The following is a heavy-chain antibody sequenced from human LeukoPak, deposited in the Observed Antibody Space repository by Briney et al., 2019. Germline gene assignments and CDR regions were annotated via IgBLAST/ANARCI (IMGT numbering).Heavy chain of an antibody. D-gene: IGHD2-2*01. CDR3: ASWYQLLSY. CDR1: GFTFSSYW. Sequence: GGSLRLSCAASGFTFSSYWMHWVRQAPGKWLVWVSRINSDGGSISYADSVKGRFTISRDNAKNTLYLQMNSLRPEDTAVYYCASWYQLLSYWGQGTLVTVSS. V-gene: IGHV3-74*01. CDR2: INSDGGSI. J-gene: IGHJ4*02.